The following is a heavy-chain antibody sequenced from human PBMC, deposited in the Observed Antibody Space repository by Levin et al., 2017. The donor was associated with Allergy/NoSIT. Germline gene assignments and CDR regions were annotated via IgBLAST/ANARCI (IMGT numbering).Heavy chain of an antibody. CDR1: GGSISSISHY. D-gene: IGHD6-19*01. J-gene: IGHJ4*02. CDR3: ARHPYNSGWMFDS. Sequence: GSLRLSCTVSGGSISSISHYWGWIRQPPGKGLEWIGSVYYTGTTYYSPSLKSRLTISVNTSKNQFSLKLSSVTAADTAVYYCARHPYNSGWMFDSWGQGALVTVSS. CDR2: VYYTGTT. V-gene: IGHV4-39*01.